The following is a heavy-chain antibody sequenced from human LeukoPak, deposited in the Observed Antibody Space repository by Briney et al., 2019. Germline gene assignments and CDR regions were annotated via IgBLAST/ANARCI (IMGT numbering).Heavy chain of an antibody. Sequence: GGSLRLSCAASGFTFDDYAMNWVRQVPGKGLEWVSNISWNAAFTNYADSLRGRFTISRDNAKNTLYLQMNSLRVDDTAFYFGVRRAVEGDYFDYWGQGTLVTVSS. D-gene: IGHD6-19*01. CDR1: GFTFDDYA. CDR2: ISWNAAFT. J-gene: IGHJ4*02. V-gene: IGHV3-20*04. CDR3: VRRAVEGDYFDY.